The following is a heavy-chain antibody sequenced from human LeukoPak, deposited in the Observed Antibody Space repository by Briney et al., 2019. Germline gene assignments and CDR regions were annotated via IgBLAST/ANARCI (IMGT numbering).Heavy chain of an antibody. J-gene: IGHJ1*01. CDR1: GGSFSGYY. Sequence: PSETLSLTCAVYGGSFSGYYWSWIRQPPGKGLEWIAYINDSGSTKYNPSLKSRVTISVDTSRNQFSLKLSSVTAADTAIYYCARLNLLPYAEYFQYWGLGTLVTVVS. V-gene: IGHV4-59*01. D-gene: IGHD3-10*01. CDR3: ARLNLLPYAEYFQY. CDR2: INDSGST.